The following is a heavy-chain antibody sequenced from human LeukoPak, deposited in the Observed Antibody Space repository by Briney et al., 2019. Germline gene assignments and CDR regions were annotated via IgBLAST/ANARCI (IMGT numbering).Heavy chain of an antibody. V-gene: IGHV3-33*01. Sequence: GGSLRLSCAASGFTCSSYGRHWVRQAPGKGLEWVAVIWYARSNKYYADSVKGRFTISRDSSKNTLYLQMNSLRAEYTAVYYCARDLDSSGWPDYWGQGTLVTVSS. CDR1: GFTCSSYG. J-gene: IGHJ4*02. CDR3: ARDLDSSGWPDY. CDR2: IWYARSNK. D-gene: IGHD6-19*01.